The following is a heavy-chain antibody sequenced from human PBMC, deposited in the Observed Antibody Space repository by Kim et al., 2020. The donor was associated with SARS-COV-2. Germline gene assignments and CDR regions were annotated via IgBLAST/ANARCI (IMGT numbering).Heavy chain of an antibody. CDR3: ARFYSSGSFIDY. CDR1: GSTFTNYN. Sequence: ASVKVSCKASGSTFTNYNIHWVRQAPGQRLEWMGWIDAGKGNTKYSENFQGRITITRDTSASTAYMELSSLTSEDTALYYCARFYSSGSFIDYWGQGTLVTVSS. J-gene: IGHJ4*02. V-gene: IGHV1-3*01. D-gene: IGHD3-10*01. CDR2: IDAGKGNT.